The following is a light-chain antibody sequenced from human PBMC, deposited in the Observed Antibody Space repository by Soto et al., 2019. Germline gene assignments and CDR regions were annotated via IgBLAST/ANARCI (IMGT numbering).Light chain of an antibody. CDR3: QQYCSSPLT. Sequence: EIVLTQSPGTLSLSPGERATLSCRASQSVSSSYLAWYQQKPGQAPRLLIYGASSRATGIPDRFSGSGSATDFTLTISRLEPEGFAVYYCQQYCSSPLTFGGGTKVEIK. J-gene: IGKJ4*01. CDR2: GAS. V-gene: IGKV3-20*01. CDR1: QSVSSSY.